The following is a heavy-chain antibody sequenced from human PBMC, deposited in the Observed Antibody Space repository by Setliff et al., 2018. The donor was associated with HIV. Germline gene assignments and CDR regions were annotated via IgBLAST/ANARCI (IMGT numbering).Heavy chain of an antibody. CDR3: ATCRHRPSNWFDF. V-gene: IGHV4-39*07. CDR2: VYNSGIT. J-gene: IGHJ5*01. Sequence: SETLSLTCAVSGGSVSSPSYYWGWIRQPPGKGLEWIRSVYNSGITFKNPSLKSRVSISVDRSENQFSLRLTSVTAADTAVYYCATCRHRPSNWFDFWGQGTLVTVSS. CDR1: GGSVSSPSYY.